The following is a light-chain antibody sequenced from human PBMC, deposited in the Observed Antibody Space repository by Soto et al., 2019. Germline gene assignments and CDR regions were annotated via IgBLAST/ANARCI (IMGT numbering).Light chain of an antibody. CDR3: QQRSNWLT. J-gene: IGKJ4*01. CDR2: DAS. CDR1: QSVSSY. V-gene: IGKV3-11*01. Sequence: EIVLTQSPATLSLSPGERATLSCRASQSVSSYLAWYQQKPGQAPRLLIYDASNRATGIPARFSGSGSGIDFTLTISSLEPEDVAVYYCQQRSNWLTFGGGTKVEIK.